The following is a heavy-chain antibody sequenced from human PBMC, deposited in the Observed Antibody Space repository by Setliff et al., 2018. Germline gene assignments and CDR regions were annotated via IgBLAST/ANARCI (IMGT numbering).Heavy chain of an antibody. CDR1: GGSFTYYY. V-gene: IGHV4-34*01. CDR3: ARNPASFQYSFDH. CDR2: INHLGTT. Sequence: PSETLSLTCAASGGSFTYYYWTWIRQPPGKGLEWIGEINHLGTTNYNPSLKSRLTISVDTAQNQFSLRLTSVTAADTAVYYCARNPASFQYSFDHWGRGTLVTVSS. D-gene: IGHD6-6*01. J-gene: IGHJ2*01.